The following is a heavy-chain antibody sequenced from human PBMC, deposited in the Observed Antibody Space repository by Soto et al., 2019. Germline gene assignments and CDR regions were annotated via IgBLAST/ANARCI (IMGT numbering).Heavy chain of an antibody. CDR3: ARGVGSGTYYNQYNWFDP. Sequence: ASVKVSCKASGYTFTSYFISWVRQAPGQGLEWMGWISAYNGNTNYVQKLQGRVTMTTDTSTSTAYMELRSLRSDDTAVYYCARGVGSGTYYNQYNWFDPWGQGTLVTVSS. CDR2: ISAYNGNT. CDR1: GYTFTSYF. J-gene: IGHJ5*02. V-gene: IGHV1-18*01. D-gene: IGHD3-10*01.